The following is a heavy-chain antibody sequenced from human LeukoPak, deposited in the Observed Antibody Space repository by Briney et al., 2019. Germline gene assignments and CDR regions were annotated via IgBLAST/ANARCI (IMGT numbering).Heavy chain of an antibody. CDR1: DDSITMYY. CDR3: AKVTYHAGAAAVVLKLVERTSYFDN. Sequence: SETLSLTCSVSDDSITMYYWTWIRQPPGKGLEWIGYMYYSGSTNYNPSLKSRVTISVDTSKNQFSLKLSSVTAADTAVYYCAKVTYHAGAAAVVLKLVERTSYFDNWGQGILVTVSS. D-gene: IGHD2-2*01. V-gene: IGHV4-59*12. CDR2: MYYSGST. J-gene: IGHJ4*02.